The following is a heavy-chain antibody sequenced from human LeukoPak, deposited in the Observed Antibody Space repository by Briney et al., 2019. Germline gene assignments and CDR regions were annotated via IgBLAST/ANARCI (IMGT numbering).Heavy chain of an antibody. D-gene: IGHD3-22*01. V-gene: IGHV3-74*01. J-gene: IGHJ6*03. CDR2: VNSEGRST. CDR3: AREGMYDSSGFYMDV. CDR1: GLTLSRNW. Sequence: PGGSLRLSSVAPGLTLSRNWVYWGPEGPRKGLVWVSLVNSEGRSTRYAESVQGRFSISRDNTKSTPYLQMNSVRAEDTAVYYCAREGMYDSSGFYMDVWGKGSTVTVSS.